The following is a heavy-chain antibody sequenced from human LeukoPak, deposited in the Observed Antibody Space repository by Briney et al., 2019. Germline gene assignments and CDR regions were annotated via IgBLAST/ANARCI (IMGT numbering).Heavy chain of an antibody. Sequence: GGSLRLSCVASGFTFSSYSINWVRQAPGNGLEWLSSISSSSRSYIYYADSVKGRFTISRDNSKNTLYLQMNSLRAEDTAVYYCAKEIAAVGTRGLDYWGQGTLVTVSS. CDR1: GFTFSSYS. CDR2: ISSSSRSYI. CDR3: AKEIAAVGTRGLDY. V-gene: IGHV3-21*04. D-gene: IGHD6-13*01. J-gene: IGHJ4*02.